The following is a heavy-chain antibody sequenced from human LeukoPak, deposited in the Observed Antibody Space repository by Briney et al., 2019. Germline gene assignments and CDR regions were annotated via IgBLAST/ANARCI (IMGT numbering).Heavy chain of an antibody. CDR1: GGSFSGYY. CDR2: INHSGST. CDR3: ARVTSGSSYRPFDY. D-gene: IGHD3-10*01. J-gene: IGHJ4*02. V-gene: IGHV4-34*01. Sequence: PSETLSLTCAVYGGSFSGYYWSWIRQPPGKGLEWIGEINHSGSTNYNPSLKSRVTISVDTSKNQFSLKLSSVTAADTAVYYCARVTSGSSYRPFDYWGQGTLVIVSS.